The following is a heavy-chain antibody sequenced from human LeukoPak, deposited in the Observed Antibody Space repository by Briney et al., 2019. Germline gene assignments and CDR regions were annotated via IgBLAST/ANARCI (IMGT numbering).Heavy chain of an antibody. J-gene: IGHJ3*02. CDR1: GGSISSYY. V-gene: IGHV4-59*01. CDR2: IYYSGST. D-gene: IGHD3-3*01. CDR3: ARVGHDSWSGPDTFDI. Sequence: SETLSLTCTVSGGSISSYYWSWIRQPPGKGLEWIGYIYYSGSTNYNPSLKSRVTISVDTSKNQFSLKLSSVTAADTAVYYCARVGHDSWSGPDTFDIWGQGTMVTVSS.